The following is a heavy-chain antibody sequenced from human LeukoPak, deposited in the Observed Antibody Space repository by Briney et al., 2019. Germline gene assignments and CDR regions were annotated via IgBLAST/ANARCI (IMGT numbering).Heavy chain of an antibody. CDR1: GGSFSGYY. CDR2: INHSGST. J-gene: IGHJ4*02. Sequence: SETLSLTCAVYGGSFSGYYWTWIRQPPGKGLEWIGEINHSGSTNYNPSLKSRVTISIDTSKNQFSLKLSSVTAADTAVYYCARSVAGMGYFDYWGQGTLATVSS. CDR3: ARSVAGMGYFDY. D-gene: IGHD6-19*01. V-gene: IGHV4-34*01.